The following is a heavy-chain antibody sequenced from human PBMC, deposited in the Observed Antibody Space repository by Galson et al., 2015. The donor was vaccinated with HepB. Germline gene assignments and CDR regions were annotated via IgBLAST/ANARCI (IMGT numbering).Heavy chain of an antibody. CDR1: GYSFTTYY. J-gene: IGHJ3*01. D-gene: IGHD3-10*02. V-gene: IGHV1-46*01. CDR3: TRWWHVGAFSYGFNV. CDR2: IDPSGGST. Sequence: SVKVSCKASGYSFTTYYIHWVRQAPGQGLEWLGIIDPSGGSTTYSQKFQGRVTMTRDTSKRTVNMELSSLKSEDTAVYYCTRWWHVGAFSYGFNVWGQGTVVTVSS.